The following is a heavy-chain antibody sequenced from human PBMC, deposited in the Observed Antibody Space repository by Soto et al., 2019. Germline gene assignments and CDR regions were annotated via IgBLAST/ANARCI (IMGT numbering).Heavy chain of an antibody. Sequence: EVQLVESGGGLVQPGGSLKLSCAASGFTFSGSAMHWVRQASGKGLEWVGRIRSKANSYATAYAASVKGGFTISREDSKNTAYLQMNSLKTEDTAVYYCTRRGGGYKLDYWGQGTLVTVSS. J-gene: IGHJ4*02. D-gene: IGHD5-12*01. CDR1: GFTFSGSA. CDR2: IRSKANSYAT. CDR3: TRRGGGYKLDY. V-gene: IGHV3-73*01.